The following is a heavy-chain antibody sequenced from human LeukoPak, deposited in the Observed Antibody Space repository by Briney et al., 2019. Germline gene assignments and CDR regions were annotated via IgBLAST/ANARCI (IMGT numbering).Heavy chain of an antibody. J-gene: IGHJ4*02. Sequence: PGGSLRLSCAASGFTFSSYEMNWVRQAPGKGLEWVSYISSSGSTIYYADSVKGRFTISRDNAKNSLYLQMNSLRAEDTAVYYCARGSIGYSYGPNYFDHWGQGTLVTVSS. D-gene: IGHD5-18*01. CDR2: ISSSGSTI. CDR3: ARGSIGYSYGPNYFDH. CDR1: GFTFSSYE. V-gene: IGHV3-48*03.